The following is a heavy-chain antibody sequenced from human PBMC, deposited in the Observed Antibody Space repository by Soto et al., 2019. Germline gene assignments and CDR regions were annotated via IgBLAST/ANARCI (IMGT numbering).Heavy chain of an antibody. D-gene: IGHD5-12*01. J-gene: IGHJ4*02. V-gene: IGHV3-23*01. CDR1: GFTFRSYV. Sequence: PGGSLRLSCAASGFTFRSYVMTWVRQAPGMGLEWVSLISGSGDSTYYAGSVKGRFTISRDNSKNTVYLQMNSLRAEDTAAYYCAKGGYTNLYGYFDFWGQGALVTVSS. CDR2: ISGSGDST. CDR3: AKGGYTNLYGYFDF.